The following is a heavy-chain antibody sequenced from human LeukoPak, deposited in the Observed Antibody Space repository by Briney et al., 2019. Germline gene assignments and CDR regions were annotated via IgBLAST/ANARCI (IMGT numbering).Heavy chain of an antibody. CDR3: AREPPRATKGDWFDP. J-gene: IGHJ5*02. Sequence: GGSLRLSCAASGFTFSDYYMSWLRRAPGKGLEWVSYISSSGSTIYYADSVKGRFTISRDNAKNSLYLQMNSLRAEDTAVYYCAREPPRATKGDWFDPWGQGTLVTVSS. CDR2: ISSSGSTI. D-gene: IGHD5-12*01. V-gene: IGHV3-11*04. CDR1: GFTFSDYY.